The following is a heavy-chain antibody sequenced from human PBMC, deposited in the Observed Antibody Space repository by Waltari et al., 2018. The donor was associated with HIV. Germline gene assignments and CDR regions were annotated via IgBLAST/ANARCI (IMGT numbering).Heavy chain of an antibody. Sequence: QVQLVESGGGVVQPGTSLRLSCAASGFTFNNKAMHWVRQAPCKGLEWVAVIWYDGRNKYYSDSVKGRFSITRDTSKNTLSLEMNSLRAEDTGIYYCARDRTATSRGNGMDVWGPGTTVIVSS. CDR2: IWYDGRNK. CDR1: GFTFNNKA. CDR3: ARDRTATSRGNGMDV. J-gene: IGHJ6*02. D-gene: IGHD1-1*01. V-gene: IGHV3-33*01.